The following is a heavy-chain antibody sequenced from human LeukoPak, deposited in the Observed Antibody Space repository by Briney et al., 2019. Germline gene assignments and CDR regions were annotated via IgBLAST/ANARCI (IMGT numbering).Heavy chain of an antibody. D-gene: IGHD1-1*01. J-gene: IGHJ5*02. CDR1: GFTFSNYG. Sequence: GGSLRLSCVASGFTFSNYGMHWVRQAPGKGLEWVAVIWYGGSNKYYADSVKGRFTISRDNPGNVVYLQMDSLRAEDTAVYYCTRVAQSGPTGWFDPWGQGTLVTVSS. CDR2: IWYGGSNK. CDR3: TRVAQSGPTGWFDP. V-gene: IGHV3-33*08.